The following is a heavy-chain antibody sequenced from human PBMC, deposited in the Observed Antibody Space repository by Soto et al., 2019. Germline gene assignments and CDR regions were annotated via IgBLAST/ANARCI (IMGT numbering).Heavy chain of an antibody. V-gene: IGHV3-23*01. D-gene: IGHD6-13*01. CDR1: GFTFSSYA. CDR2: ISGSGGST. Sequence: GGSLRLSCAASGFTFSSYAMSWVRQAPGKGLEWVSAISGSGGSTYYADSVKGRFTISRDNSKNTLYLQMNSLRAEDTAVYYCAKGPVEYSSSWYWPYYFDYWGQGTLVTVSS. J-gene: IGHJ4*02. CDR3: AKGPVEYSSSWYWPYYFDY.